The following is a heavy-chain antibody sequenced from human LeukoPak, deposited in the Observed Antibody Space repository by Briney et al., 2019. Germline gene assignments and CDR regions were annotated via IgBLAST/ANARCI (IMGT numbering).Heavy chain of an antibody. V-gene: IGHV4-34*01. J-gene: IGHJ5*02. D-gene: IGHD4-17*01. CDR3: ARCGDYNWFDP. CDR2: INHSGST. Sequence: SSETLSLTCAVYGGSFSGYYWSWIRQPPGKGLEWIGEINHSGSTNYNPSLKSRVTISVDTSKNQFSLKLSSVTAADTAVYYCARCGDYNWFDPWGQGTLVTVSS. CDR1: GGSFSGYY.